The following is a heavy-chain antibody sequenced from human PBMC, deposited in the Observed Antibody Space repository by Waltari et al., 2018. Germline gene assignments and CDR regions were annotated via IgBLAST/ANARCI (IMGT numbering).Heavy chain of an antibody. D-gene: IGHD6-13*01. Sequence: QVQLVESGGGVVQPGRSLRLSCAASGFTFSSYGMHWFRQAHGQGLEWVAVISYDGSNKYYADSVKGRFTISRDNSKNTLYLQMNSLRAEDTAVYYCAKEPGAGPYSSSWYFFEYWGQGTLVTVSS. CDR1: GFTFSSYG. J-gene: IGHJ4*02. V-gene: IGHV3-30*18. CDR3: AKEPGAGPYSSSWYFFEY. CDR2: ISYDGSNK.